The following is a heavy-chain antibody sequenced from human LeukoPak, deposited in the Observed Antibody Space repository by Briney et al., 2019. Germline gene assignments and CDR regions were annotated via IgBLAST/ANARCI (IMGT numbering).Heavy chain of an antibody. J-gene: IGHJ4*02. V-gene: IGHV3-49*04. CDR3: TRDLLREMNFDY. D-gene: IGHD5-24*01. Sequence: GGSLRLSCTASGFTFGDYAMSWVRQAPGKGLEWVGFIRSKAYGGTTEYAASVKGRFTISRDDSKSIAYLQMNSLKTEDTAVYYCTRDLLREMNFDYWGQGTLVTVSS. CDR1: GFTFGDYA. CDR2: IRSKAYGGTT.